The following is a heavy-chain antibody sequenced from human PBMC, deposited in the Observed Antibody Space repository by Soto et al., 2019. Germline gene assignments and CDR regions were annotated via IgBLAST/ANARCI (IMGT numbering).Heavy chain of an antibody. CDR1: GGSFSGYY. D-gene: IGHD3-10*01. CDR2: INHSGST. Sequence: KPSETLSLTCAVYGGSFSGYYWSWIRQPPGKGLEWIGEINHSGSTNYNPSLKSRVTISVDTSKNQFSLKLSSVTAADTAVYYCARTWQLGSSDPWGQGTLVTVSS. CDR3: ARTWQLGSSDP. J-gene: IGHJ5*02. V-gene: IGHV4-34*01.